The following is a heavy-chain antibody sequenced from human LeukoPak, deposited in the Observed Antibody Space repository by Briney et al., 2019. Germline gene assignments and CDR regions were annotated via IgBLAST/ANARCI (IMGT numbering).Heavy chain of an antibody. CDR1: GFSLSDYI. D-gene: IGHD3-10*01. CDR3: AKDLITMVRGRPMDV. V-gene: IGHV3-30*18. J-gene: IGHJ6*02. CDR2: LVYDGFYK. Sequence: GGSLRLSCVVSGFSLSDYIMNWVRQAPGKGLEWVALLVYDGFYKYYADSVKGRFTISRDDSRNTLYLQLSSLRAEDTAVYYCAKDLITMVRGRPMDVWGQGTTVTVSS.